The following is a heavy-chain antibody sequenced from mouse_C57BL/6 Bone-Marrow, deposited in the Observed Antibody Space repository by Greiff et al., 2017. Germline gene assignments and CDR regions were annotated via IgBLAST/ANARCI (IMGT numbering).Heavy chain of an antibody. D-gene: IGHD1-2*01. CDR1: GYTFTSYW. Sequence: VQLQQPGAELVMPGASVKLSCKASGYTFTSYWMHWVKQRPGQGLEWIGEIDPSDSYTNYNQKFKGKSTLTVDKSSSTAYMQLSSLTSEDSAVYYCAREDGPGYYFGYWGQGTTRTVSS. J-gene: IGHJ2*01. CDR3: AREDGPGYYFGY. CDR2: IDPSDSYT. V-gene: IGHV1-69*01.